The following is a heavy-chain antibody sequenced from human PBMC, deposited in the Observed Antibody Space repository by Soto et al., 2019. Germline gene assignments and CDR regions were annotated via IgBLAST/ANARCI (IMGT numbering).Heavy chain of an antibody. J-gene: IGHJ6*02. D-gene: IGHD6-19*01. V-gene: IGHV4-34*01. Sequence: SETLSLTCAVYGGSFSGYYWSWIRQPPGKGLEWIGEINHSGSTNYNPSLRSRVTISVDTSKNQFSLKLSSVTAADTAVYYCARRRIAVAGTRWLDYYYYYGMDVWGQGTTVTVSS. CDR3: ARRRIAVAGTRWLDYYYYYGMDV. CDR2: INHSGST. CDR1: GGSFSGYY.